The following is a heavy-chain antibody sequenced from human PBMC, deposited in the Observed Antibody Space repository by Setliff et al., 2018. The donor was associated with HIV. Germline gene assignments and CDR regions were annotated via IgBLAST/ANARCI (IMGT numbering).Heavy chain of an antibody. V-gene: IGHV4-39*01. J-gene: IGHJ4*02. D-gene: IGHD4-17*01. Sequence: SETLSLTCTVSGDSITNSMHYWSWIRQPPGKGLEFIGSIHYNDGKTYYNAALRSRVTISADTSKNQFSLKLSSMTAADSAVYYCARFDVTPMTTRDYWGQGTQVTVSS. CDR3: ARFDVTPMTTRDY. CDR2: IHYNDGKT. CDR1: GDSITNSMHY.